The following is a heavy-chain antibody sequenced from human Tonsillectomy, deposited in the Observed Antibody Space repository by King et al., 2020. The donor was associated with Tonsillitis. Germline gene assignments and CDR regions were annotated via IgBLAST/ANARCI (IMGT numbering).Heavy chain of an antibody. D-gene: IGHD3-9*01. CDR2: IYWDDDK. Sequence: TLKESGPTLVKPTQTLTLTCTFSGFSLSTSGVGVGWIRQPPGKALEWLALIYWDDDKRYSPSLKSRLTITTDTSKHQVVLTMTNMDPVDTATYYCAHTHVLRYFDWPSDYNWFDPWGQGTLVTVSS. CDR1: GFSLSTSGVG. V-gene: IGHV2-5*02. J-gene: IGHJ5*02. CDR3: AHTHVLRYFDWPSDYNWFDP.